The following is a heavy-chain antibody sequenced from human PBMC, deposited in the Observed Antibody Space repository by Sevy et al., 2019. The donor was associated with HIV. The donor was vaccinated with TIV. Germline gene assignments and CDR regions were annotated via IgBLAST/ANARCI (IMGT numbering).Heavy chain of an antibody. V-gene: IGHV3-23*01. CDR1: GFIFSNYA. CDR2: ISRSGVRT. CDR3: AKDYYHDSSGYSYYFDH. J-gene: IGHJ4*02. D-gene: IGHD3-22*01. Sequence: GGSLRLSCAASGFIFSNYAMNWVRQAPGKGLEWVSSISRSGVRTYYADSVKGRFAISRDNSNNPLYLQVDNLRGEDTAVYYCAKDYYHDSSGYSYYFDHWGQGTLVTVSS.